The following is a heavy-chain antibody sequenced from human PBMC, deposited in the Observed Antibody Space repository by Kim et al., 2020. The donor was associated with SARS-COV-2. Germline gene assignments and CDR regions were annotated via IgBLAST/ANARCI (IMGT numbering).Heavy chain of an antibody. J-gene: IGHJ6*02. Sequence: GGSLRLSCAASGFTFSSYAMSWVRQAPGKGLEWVSAISGSGGSTYYADSVKGRFTISRDNSKNKLYLQMNILRAEDTAVYYCAKDPPGSGSFNYYYYGMDVWGQGTTVTVSS. V-gene: IGHV3-23*01. D-gene: IGHD1-26*01. CDR3: AKDPPGSGSFNYYYYGMDV. CDR1: GFTFSSYA. CDR2: ISGSGGST.